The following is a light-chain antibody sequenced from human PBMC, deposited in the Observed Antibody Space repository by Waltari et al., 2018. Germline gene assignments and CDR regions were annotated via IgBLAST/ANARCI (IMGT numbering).Light chain of an antibody. CDR3: HQRSNWRT. CDR2: DAS. V-gene: IGKV3-11*01. CDR1: QTVGNH. Sequence: EIVLTQSPATLSLSPGERATLSCRASQTVGNHLAWYQLKPGQAPRLLIYDASNRAAGIPGRFSGSGSGTDFTLTISRLEPEDFAVYYCHQRSNWRTFGQGTKVEIK. J-gene: IGKJ1*01.